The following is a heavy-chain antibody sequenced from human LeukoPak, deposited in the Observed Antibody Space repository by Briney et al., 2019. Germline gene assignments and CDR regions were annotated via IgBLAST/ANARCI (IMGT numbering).Heavy chain of an antibody. J-gene: IGHJ6*03. V-gene: IGHV1-8*01. CDR3: ARGPPHTLGVVVPAAHNLTYYYYYYMDV. Sequence: GASVKVSCKASGYTFTSYDINWVRQATGQGLEWMGWMNPNSGNTGYAQKFQGRVTMTRNTSISTAYIELSSLRSEDTAVYYCARGPPHTLGVVVPAAHNLTYYYYYYMDVWGKGTTVTVSS. D-gene: IGHD2-2*01. CDR1: GYTFTSYD. CDR2: MNPNSGNT.